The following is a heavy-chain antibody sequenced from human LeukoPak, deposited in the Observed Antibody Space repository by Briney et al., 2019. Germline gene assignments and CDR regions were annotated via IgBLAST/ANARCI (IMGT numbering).Heavy chain of an antibody. CDR1: GGSFSGYY. CDR2: INHSGST. D-gene: IGHD4-11*01. Sequence: SETLSLTCAVYGGSFSGYYWSWIRQPPGKGLEWIGEINHSGSTNYNPSLKSRVTISVDTSKNQFSLKLSSVTAADTAVYYCAREGHDYSADYWGQGTLVTVSS. CDR3: AREGHDYSADY. V-gene: IGHV4-34*01. J-gene: IGHJ4*02.